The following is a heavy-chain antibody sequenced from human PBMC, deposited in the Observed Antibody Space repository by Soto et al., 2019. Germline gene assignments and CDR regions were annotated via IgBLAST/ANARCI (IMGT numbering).Heavy chain of an antibody. Sequence: PGGSLRLSCAASGFTFSSYAMSWVRQAPGKGLEWVSAISGSGGSTYYADSVKGRFTISRDNSKNTLYLQMNSLRAEDTAVYYCAKDPLPQWELLAVHHFDYWGQGTLVTVSS. CDR2: ISGSGGST. D-gene: IGHD1-26*01. CDR1: GFTFSSYA. J-gene: IGHJ4*02. V-gene: IGHV3-23*01. CDR3: AKDPLPQWELLAVHHFDY.